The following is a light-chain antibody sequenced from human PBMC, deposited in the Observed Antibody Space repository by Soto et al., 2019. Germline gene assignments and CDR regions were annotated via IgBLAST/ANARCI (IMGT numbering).Light chain of an antibody. CDR1: SSDVGGYNY. CDR3: GAWDNSLSVVV. V-gene: IGLV2-14*01. J-gene: IGLJ2*01. Sequence: QSVLTQPASVSGSPGQSITISCTGTSSDVGGYNYVSWYQQHPGKAPKLMIYEVSNRPSGVSNRFSGSKSGNTASLTISGLQAEDEADYYCGAWDNSLSVVVFGGGTKLTVL. CDR2: EVS.